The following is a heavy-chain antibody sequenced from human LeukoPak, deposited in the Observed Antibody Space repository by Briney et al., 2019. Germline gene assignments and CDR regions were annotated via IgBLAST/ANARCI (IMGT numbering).Heavy chain of an antibody. J-gene: IGHJ6*03. CDR1: GGSISSSSYY. D-gene: IGHD5-12*01. V-gene: IGHV4-39*01. CDR3: SGRAFYYYYMDV. CDR2: IYYSGST. Sequence: SETLSLTXTVSGGSISSSSYYWGWIRQPPGKGLEWIGSIYYSGSTYYNPSLKSRVTISVDTSKNQFSLKLSSVTAADTAVYYCSGRAFYYYYMDVWGKGTTVTVSS.